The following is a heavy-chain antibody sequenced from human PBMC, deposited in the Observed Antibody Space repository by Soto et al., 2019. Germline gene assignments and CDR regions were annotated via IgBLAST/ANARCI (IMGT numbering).Heavy chain of an antibody. D-gene: IGHD4-17*01. CDR1: GFTFSSYG. V-gene: IGHV3-33*01. Sequence: GGSLRLSCAASGFTFSSYGMHWVRQAPGKGLEWVAVIWYDGSNKYYADSAKGRFTISRDNSKNTLYLQMNSLRAEDTAVYYCARDPTVTSSRGYYGMDVWGQGTTVTVSS. CDR2: IWYDGSNK. J-gene: IGHJ6*02. CDR3: ARDPTVTSSRGYYGMDV.